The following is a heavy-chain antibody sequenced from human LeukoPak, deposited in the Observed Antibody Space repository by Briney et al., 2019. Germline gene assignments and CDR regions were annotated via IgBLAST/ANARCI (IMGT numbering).Heavy chain of an antibody. D-gene: IGHD1-26*01. Sequence: GGSLRLSCAASGFTFSNYNMNRDRQAPGKGLEWVSSISSSSSYIYDADSVKGRFTISRDNAKNTLYLQMNSLRAEDTAVYYCVRDRVGPDYWGQGTLVTVSS. CDR3: VRDRVGPDY. CDR1: GFTFSNYN. V-gene: IGHV3-21*01. CDR2: ISSSSSYI. J-gene: IGHJ4*02.